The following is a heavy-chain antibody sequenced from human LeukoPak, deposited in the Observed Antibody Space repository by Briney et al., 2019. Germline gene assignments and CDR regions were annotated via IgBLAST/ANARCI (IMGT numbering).Heavy chain of an antibody. D-gene: IGHD3-10*01. Sequence: GGSLSLTCAASGFTFSGSAMHWVRQASGKGLEWVGRIRSKANSYATAYAASVKGRFTISRDDSKNTAYLQMNSLKTEDTAVYYCCSGRGVIFLGGEGTVVTVSS. CDR3: CSGRGVIFL. CDR1: GFTFSGSA. J-gene: IGHJ4*02. V-gene: IGHV3-73*01. CDR2: IRSKANSYAT.